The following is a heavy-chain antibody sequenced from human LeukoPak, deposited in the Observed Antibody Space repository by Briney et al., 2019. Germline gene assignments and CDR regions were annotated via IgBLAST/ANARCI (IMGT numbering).Heavy chain of an antibody. CDR2: IYYSGST. V-gene: IGHV4-39*01. CDR3: ASGSGSYWNYYYYMDV. D-gene: IGHD3-10*01. Sequence: SETLFLTCTVSGGSISSSSYYWGWIRQPPGKGLEYIGSIYYSGSTYYNPSLKSRVTISVDTSKNQFSLKLSSVTAADTAVYYCASGSGSYWNYYYYMDVWGKGTTVTISS. J-gene: IGHJ6*03. CDR1: GGSISSSSYY.